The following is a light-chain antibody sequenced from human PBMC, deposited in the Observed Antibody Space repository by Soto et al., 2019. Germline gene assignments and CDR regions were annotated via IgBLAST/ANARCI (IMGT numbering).Light chain of an antibody. CDR2: DAS. Sequence: DIQMTQSPSSLSASVGDRVTITCRASQSISSWLAWYQQKPGKAPKLLIYDASSLESGVPSRFSGSGSATEFTLTISSLQPDDFATDYCQQYNKYWTFGQGTRVEIK. CDR1: QSISSW. V-gene: IGKV1-5*01. J-gene: IGKJ1*01. CDR3: QQYNKYWT.